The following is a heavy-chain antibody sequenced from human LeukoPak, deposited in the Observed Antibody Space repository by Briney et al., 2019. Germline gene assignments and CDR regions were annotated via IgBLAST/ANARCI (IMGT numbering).Heavy chain of an antibody. D-gene: IGHD6-19*01. CDR3: ARKLAVAPHPYYYDY. V-gene: IGHV1-3*03. Sequence: ASVKVSCKASGYTFTDYPMHWVRQAPGQRLEWMGWINVGNGNTKYSQEFQGRVTITRDTSASTAYMELSSLRSEDMAVYDCARKLAVAPHPYYYDYWGQRIMVT. CDR2: INVGNGNT. J-gene: IGHJ4*02. CDR1: GYTFTDYP.